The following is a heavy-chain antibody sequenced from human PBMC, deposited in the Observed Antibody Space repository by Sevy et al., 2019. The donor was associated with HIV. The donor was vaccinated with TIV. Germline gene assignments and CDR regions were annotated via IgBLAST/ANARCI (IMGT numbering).Heavy chain of an antibody. Sequence: ASVQVSCKVSGYTFNTYRIHWVRQAPGQGLEWMGWISPHNGDTNYAQRLQGRVTMLTDTSSSTAYMELKSLRSDDTAVYYCARAYCSGGRCYSLASWGQGTLVTVSS. J-gene: IGHJ5*02. V-gene: IGHV1-18*01. CDR1: GYTFNTYR. CDR3: ARAYCSGGRCYSLAS. D-gene: IGHD2-15*01. CDR2: ISPHNGDT.